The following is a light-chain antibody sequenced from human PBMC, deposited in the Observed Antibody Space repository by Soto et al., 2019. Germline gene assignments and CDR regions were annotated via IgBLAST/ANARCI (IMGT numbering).Light chain of an antibody. CDR3: QQYDSWPLT. CDR1: QSINSD. V-gene: IGKV3-15*01. CDR2: GAS. J-gene: IGKJ4*01. Sequence: EIVMTQSPATLSVSPGERATLSCRASQSINSDLAWYQQKPGHAPRLLIYGASTRATGIPARFSGSGSGTEFTLTISSLQSEDFAVYSCQQYDSWPLTFGGGTKVEIK.